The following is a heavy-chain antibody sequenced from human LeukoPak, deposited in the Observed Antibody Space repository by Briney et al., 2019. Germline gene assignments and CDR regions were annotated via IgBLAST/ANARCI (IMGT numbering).Heavy chain of an antibody. CDR1: GFTFSSYS. CDR2: ISSSSSHI. CDR3: ARDYGDYEPGRHHYYYYYMDV. V-gene: IGHV3-21*01. D-gene: IGHD4-17*01. J-gene: IGHJ6*03. Sequence: SGGSLRLSCAASGFTFSSYSMNWVRQTPGKGLEWVSSISSSSSHIFYADSVKGRFTMSRDNAKKSLFLQMNSLRAEDRAVYYCARDYGDYEPGRHHYYYYYMDVWGKGTTVTVSS.